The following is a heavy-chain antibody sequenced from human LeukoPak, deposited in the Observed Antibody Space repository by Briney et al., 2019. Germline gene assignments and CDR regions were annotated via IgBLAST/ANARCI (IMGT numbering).Heavy chain of an antibody. CDR1: GFTFSDYW. CDR2: INPDGSTT. CDR3: ARDDY. Sequence: GGSLRLSCAASGFTFSDYWVHWVRQVPGKGLAWVSRINPDGSTTVYADSVKGRFTISRDNAQNTLYLQMNSLRAEDTAVYYCARDDYWGQGTLVTVSS. J-gene: IGHJ4*02. V-gene: IGHV3-74*01.